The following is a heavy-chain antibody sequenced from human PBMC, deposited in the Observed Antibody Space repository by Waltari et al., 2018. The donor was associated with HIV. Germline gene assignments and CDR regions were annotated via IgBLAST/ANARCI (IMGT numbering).Heavy chain of an antibody. Sequence: QVQLQESGPGLLKPSETLSLTCVVSGYSITSDDNWGWIRQPPGKGLEWIGSFKHDGRTLHKASLNSRVTISRDVSKSQFSLKRTSVSAADTAVYFCARAGVVPALFHLWGRGTLVTVSS. V-gene: IGHV4-38-2*01. CDR1: GYSITSDDN. CDR3: ARAGVVPALFHL. CDR2: FKHDGRT. D-gene: IGHD2-21*01. J-gene: IGHJ2*01.